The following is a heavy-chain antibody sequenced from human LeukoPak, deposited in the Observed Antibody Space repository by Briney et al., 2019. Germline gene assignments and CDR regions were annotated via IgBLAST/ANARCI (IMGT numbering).Heavy chain of an antibody. D-gene: IGHD5-24*01. CDR1: GFTFSSYS. CDR2: TSSSSSYI. J-gene: IGHJ4*02. Sequence: AGSLRLSCAASGFTFSSYSMNWVRQAPGKGLEWVSSTSSSSSYISYADSVKGRFTISRDNAKNSLYLQMNSLRAEDTAVYYCARERGDGRNFDYWGQGTLVTGSS. CDR3: ARERGDGRNFDY. V-gene: IGHV3-21*01.